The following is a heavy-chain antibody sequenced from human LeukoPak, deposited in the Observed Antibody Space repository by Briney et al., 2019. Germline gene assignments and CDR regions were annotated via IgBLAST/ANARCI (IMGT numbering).Heavy chain of an antibody. J-gene: IGHJ4*02. CDR1: GFTFDDYG. CDR2: INWNGGRT. Sequence: GGSLRLSCAASGFTFDDYGMSWVRQAPGKGLEWVSGINWNGGRTGYADSVKGRFTISRDNAKKSLYVQMNSVRAEDTALYYCAREYYGSGSYYNVGYWGQGTLVTVSS. CDR3: AREYYGSGSYYNVGY. D-gene: IGHD3-10*01. V-gene: IGHV3-20*04.